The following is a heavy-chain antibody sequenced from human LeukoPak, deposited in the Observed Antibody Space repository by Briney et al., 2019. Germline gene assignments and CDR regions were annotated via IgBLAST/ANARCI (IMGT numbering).Heavy chain of an antibody. V-gene: IGHV4-59*08. CDR2: ISYSGST. CDR1: GGSISSYY. J-gene: IGHJ4*02. Sequence: SETLSLTCTVSGGSISSYYWSWIRQPPGKGLQWIGYISYSGSTNYNSSLKSRVTMSVDTSKNQFSLKLRSVTAADTAVYYCARFGSDTYGYKYYFGSWGQGALVTVSS. CDR3: ARFGSDTYGYKYYFGS. D-gene: IGHD3-16*01.